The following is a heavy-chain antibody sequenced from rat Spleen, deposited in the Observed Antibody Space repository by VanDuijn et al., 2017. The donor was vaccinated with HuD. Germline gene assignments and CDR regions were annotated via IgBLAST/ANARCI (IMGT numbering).Heavy chain of an antibody. CDR1: GFTFSNYG. J-gene: IGHJ3*01. CDR3: ARHDYYSSYPHWFAY. D-gene: IGHD1-2*01. V-gene: IGHV5S14*01. CDR2: ICTGGGNT. Sequence: EVQLVESGGGLVQPGRSLKLSCAASGFTFSNYGNALVRQTPKKGLEWVASICTGGGNTYSRDSVKGRFTISRDNAKNTQNLQMDSLRSEDTATNYCARHDYYSSYPHWFAYWGQGTLVTVSS.